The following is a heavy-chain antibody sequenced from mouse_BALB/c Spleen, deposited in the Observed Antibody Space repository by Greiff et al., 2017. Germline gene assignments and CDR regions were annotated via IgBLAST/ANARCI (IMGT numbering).Heavy chain of an antibody. CDR1: GFTFSSFG. D-gene: IGHD2-4*01. CDR2: ISSGSSTI. Sequence: EVKLMESGGGLVQPGGSRKLSCAASGFTFSSFGMHWVRQAPEKGLEWVAYISSGSSTIYYADTVKGRFTISRDNPKNTLFLQMTSLRSEDTAMYYCARFMITTGGYAMDYWGQGTSVTVSS. J-gene: IGHJ4*01. V-gene: IGHV5-17*02. CDR3: ARFMITTGGYAMDY.